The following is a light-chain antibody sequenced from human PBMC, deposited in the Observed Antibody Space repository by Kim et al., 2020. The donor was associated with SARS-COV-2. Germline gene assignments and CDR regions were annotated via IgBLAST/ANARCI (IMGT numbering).Light chain of an antibody. V-gene: IGLV3-19*01. CDR1: SLRSYY. CDR3: NSRESNDNVL. CDR2: GKN. Sequence: ALGKKVRITCQGDSLRSYYATGYQQKPGQAPIVVIYGKNNRPSGIPDRFSGSSSGNTASLTITGTQAGDEADYYCNSRESNDNVLFGGGTKLTVL. J-gene: IGLJ2*01.